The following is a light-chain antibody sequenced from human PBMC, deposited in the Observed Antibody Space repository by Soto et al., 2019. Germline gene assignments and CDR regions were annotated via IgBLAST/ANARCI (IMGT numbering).Light chain of an antibody. V-gene: IGLV2-8*01. CDR3: ISSGGSSPV. J-gene: IGLJ1*01. Sequence: QSALTQPPSASGSPGQSVTISCTGTSSDVGAYKYVSWYQQHPGKAPKLMIYEVTKRPSGVPDRFSGSKSGNTASLTVSGLQAEDEADYYCISSGGSSPVFGTGTKVTVL. CDR1: SSDVGAYKY. CDR2: EVT.